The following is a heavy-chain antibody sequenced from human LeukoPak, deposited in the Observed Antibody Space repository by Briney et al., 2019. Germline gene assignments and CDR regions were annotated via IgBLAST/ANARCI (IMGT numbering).Heavy chain of an antibody. CDR1: GFTFSSYS. CDR3: ARDENWGSRVADY. D-gene: IGHD7-27*01. CDR2: ISSSSSTI. J-gene: IGHJ4*02. V-gene: IGHV3-48*01. Sequence: SGGSLRLSCAASGFTFSSYSMNWVRQAPGKGQEWVSYISSSSSTIYYADSVKGRFTISRDNAKNSLYLQMNSLRAEDTAVYYCARDENWGSRVADYWGQGTLVTVSS.